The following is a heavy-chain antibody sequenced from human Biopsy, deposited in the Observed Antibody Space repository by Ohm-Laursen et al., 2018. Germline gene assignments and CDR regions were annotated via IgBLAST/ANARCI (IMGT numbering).Heavy chain of an antibody. V-gene: IGHV3-33*01. CDR1: GFIFSRYA. CDR2: IWYDGSNK. J-gene: IGHJ2*01. D-gene: IGHD5/OR15-5a*01. CDR3: ARDQSGLRGINWYFDL. Sequence: SLRLSCTASGFIFSRYAMHWVRQAPGKGLEWVAIIWYDGSNKNSEDSVKGRFTVSRDNSKNTLFLQMNNLRAEDTAVYYCARDQSGLRGINWYFDLWGRGTLVTVSS.